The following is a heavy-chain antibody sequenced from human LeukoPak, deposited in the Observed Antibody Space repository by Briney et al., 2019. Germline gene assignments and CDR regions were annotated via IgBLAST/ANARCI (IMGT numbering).Heavy chain of an antibody. CDR1: GFTVSSNY. D-gene: IGHD3-22*01. Sequence: PGGSLRLSCAASGFTVSSNYMSWVRQAPGKGLEWVSVIYSGGSTYYADSVKGRFTISRDNSKNTLYLQMNSLRAEDTAVYYCARLPRGSGYHLDYWGQGTLVTVSS. J-gene: IGHJ4*02. CDR2: IYSGGST. V-gene: IGHV3-66*02. CDR3: ARLPRGSGYHLDY.